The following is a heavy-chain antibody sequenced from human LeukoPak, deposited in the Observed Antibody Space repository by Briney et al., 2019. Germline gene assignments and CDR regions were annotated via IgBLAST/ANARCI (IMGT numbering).Heavy chain of an antibody. V-gene: IGHV3-11*06. CDR2: ISSSSSYT. D-gene: IGHD3-10*01. J-gene: IGHJ3*02. CDR1: GFTFSDYY. Sequence: GGSLRLSCAASGFTFSDYYMSWIRKAPGKGLEWVSYISSSSSYTNYSDSVKGRFTISRDNAKNTLYLQMNSLRAEDTAVYYCARDTLFYYGSGPGAFDIWGQGTMVTVSS. CDR3: ARDTLFYYGSGPGAFDI.